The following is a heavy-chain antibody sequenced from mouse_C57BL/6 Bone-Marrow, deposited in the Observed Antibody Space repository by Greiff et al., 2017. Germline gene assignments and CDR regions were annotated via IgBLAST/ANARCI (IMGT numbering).Heavy chain of an antibody. CDR3: ARDYYGSSFYAMDY. V-gene: IGHV1-81*01. CDR1: GYTFTSYG. Sequence: VQLKESGAELARPGASVKLSCKASGYTFTSYGISWVKQRTGQGLEWIGEIYPRSGNTYYNEKFKGKATLTADKSSSTAYMELRSLTSEDSAVYFCARDYYGSSFYAMDYWGQGTSVTVSS. J-gene: IGHJ4*01. CDR2: IYPRSGNT. D-gene: IGHD1-1*01.